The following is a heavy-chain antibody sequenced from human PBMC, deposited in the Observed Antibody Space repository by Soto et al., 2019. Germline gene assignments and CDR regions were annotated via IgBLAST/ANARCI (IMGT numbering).Heavy chain of an antibody. D-gene: IGHD6-6*01. J-gene: IGHJ4*02. V-gene: IGHV4-34*01. Sequence: SETLSLTCAVYGGSFSGYYWSWIRQPPGKGLEWIGEINHSGSTNYNPSLKSRVTISVDTSKNQFSLKLSSVTAADTAVYYCARARGYSSSSGDYWGQGTLVTVSS. CDR2: INHSGST. CDR3: ARARGYSSSSGDY. CDR1: GGSFSGYY.